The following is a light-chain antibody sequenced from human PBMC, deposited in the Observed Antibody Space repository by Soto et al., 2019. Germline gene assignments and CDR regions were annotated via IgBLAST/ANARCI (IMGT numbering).Light chain of an antibody. J-gene: IGLJ1*01. CDR2: SNN. CDR3: ATWDGSLIGYV. Sequence: QSVLTQPPSASGTPGQRVTISCSGGSSNIGSNTVNWYQQLPGTAPKLLIYSNNQRPSGVPDRFSGSKSGTSASLAISGLQSEDEADYYCATWDGSLIGYVFGTGTKVTVL. V-gene: IGLV1-44*01. CDR1: SSNIGSNT.